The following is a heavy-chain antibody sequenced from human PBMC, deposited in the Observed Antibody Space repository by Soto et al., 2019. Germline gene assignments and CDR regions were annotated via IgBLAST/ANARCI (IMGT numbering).Heavy chain of an antibody. CDR3: VIGYNYYDSSGWQPFDY. V-gene: IGHV3-9*01. CDR1: GFTFDDYA. J-gene: IGHJ4*02. CDR2: ISWNSGSI. D-gene: IGHD3-22*01. Sequence: PGGSLRLSCAASGFTFDDYAMHWVRQAPGKGLEWVSGISWNSGSIGYADSVKGRFTISRDNAKNSLYLQMNSLRAEDTDLYYCVIGYNYYDSSGWQPFDYWGQGTLVTVSS.